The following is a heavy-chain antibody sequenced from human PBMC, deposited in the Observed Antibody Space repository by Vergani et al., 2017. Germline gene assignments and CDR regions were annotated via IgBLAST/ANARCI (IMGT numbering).Heavy chain of an antibody. CDR2: IYYSGRT. J-gene: IGHJ4*02. D-gene: IGHD6-25*01. CDR3: ARGGYSSASFDY. V-gene: IGHV4-59*01. CDR1: GGSISSYY. Sequence: QVQLQESGPGLVKPSETLSLTCTVSGGSISSYYWSWIRQPPGKGLEWIGYIYYSGRTNYNPSLKSRVTISVDTSKNQFSLKLSSVTAADTAVYYCARGGYSSASFDYWGQGTLVTVSS.